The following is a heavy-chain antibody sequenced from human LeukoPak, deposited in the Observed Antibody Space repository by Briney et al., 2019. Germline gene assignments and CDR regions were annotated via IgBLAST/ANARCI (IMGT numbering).Heavy chain of an antibody. V-gene: IGHV1-8*01. J-gene: IGHJ6*03. CDR2: MNPNSGNT. Sequence: GASVKVSCKASGYTFNSYDINWVRQATGQGLEWMGWMNPNSGNTGYAQKSQGRVTMTKNNSITTVYMELSSLRSEDTAVYYCARALSWTTESYYYMDVWGKGTTVTVSS. CDR3: ARALSWTTESYYYMDV. D-gene: IGHD3/OR15-3a*01. CDR1: GYTFNSYD.